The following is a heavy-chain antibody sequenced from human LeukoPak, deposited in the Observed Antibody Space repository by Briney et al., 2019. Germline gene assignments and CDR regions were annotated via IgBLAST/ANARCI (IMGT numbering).Heavy chain of an antibody. CDR1: GFTFSSYA. CDR3: AKDRSSKHYYYYYYMDV. J-gene: IGHJ6*03. Sequence: PGGSLRLSCAASGFTFSSYAMSWVRQAPGKGLEWVSAISGSGGSTYYADSVKGRFTISRDNSKNTLYLQMNSLRAEDTAVYYCAKDRSSKHYYYYYYMDVRGKGTTVTVSS. V-gene: IGHV3-23*01. CDR2: ISGSGGST. D-gene: IGHD2-2*01.